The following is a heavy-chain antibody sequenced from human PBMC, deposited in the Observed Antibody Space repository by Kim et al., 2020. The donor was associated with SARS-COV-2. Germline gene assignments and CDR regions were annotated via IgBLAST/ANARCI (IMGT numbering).Heavy chain of an antibody. CDR1: GYTFTSYY. CDR3: ARGATKPTITGTHWFDP. CDR2: INPSGGST. D-gene: IGHD1-20*01. J-gene: IGHJ5*02. Sequence: ASVKVSCKASGYTFTSYYMHWVRQAPGQGLEWMGIINPSGGSTSYAQKFQGRVTMTRDTSTSTVYMELSSLGSEDTAVYYCARGATKPTITGTHWFDPWGQGTLVTVSS. V-gene: IGHV1-46*01.